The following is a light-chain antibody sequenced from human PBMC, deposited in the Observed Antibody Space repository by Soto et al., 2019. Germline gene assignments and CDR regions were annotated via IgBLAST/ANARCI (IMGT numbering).Light chain of an antibody. CDR1: QTTSPKY. CDR3: QHFGSSPPDI. J-gene: IGKJ5*01. CDR2: GAS. V-gene: IGKV3-20*01. Sequence: EIELTQSPCTLSLTPGESATLSCRVSQTTSPKYVAWYQQRRGLAPRLLVYGASKRAAGIPDRFRGSGSGSEFSLTISGLEPEDFAVYFCQHFGSSPPDIFGQGTRLEIK.